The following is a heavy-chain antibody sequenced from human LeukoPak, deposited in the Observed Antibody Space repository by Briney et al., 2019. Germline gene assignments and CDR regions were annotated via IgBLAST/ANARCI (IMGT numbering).Heavy chain of an antibody. V-gene: IGHV3-23*01. D-gene: IGHD6-19*01. J-gene: IGHJ4*02. CDR2: ISGSRGST. CDR3: AKSQQWLVLSYFDY. Sequence: GGSLRLXCAASGFTFSSYAMSWVRQAPGKVLEWVSAISGSRGSTYYADSVKGRFTISRDNSKNTLYLQMNSLRAEDTAVYYCAKSQQWLVLSYFDYWGQGTLVTVSS. CDR1: GFTFSSYA.